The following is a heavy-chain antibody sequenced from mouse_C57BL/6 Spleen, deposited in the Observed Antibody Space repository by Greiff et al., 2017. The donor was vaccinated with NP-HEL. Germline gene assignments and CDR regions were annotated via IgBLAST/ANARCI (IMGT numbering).Heavy chain of an antibody. CDR3: ARRHYGSSPYYYAMDY. CDR1: GYTFTSYW. CDR2: IYPGSGST. J-gene: IGHJ4*01. D-gene: IGHD1-1*01. Sequence: QVQLKQPGAELVKPGASVKMSCKASGYTFTSYWITWVKQRPGQGLEWIGDIYPGSGSTNYNEKFKSKATLTVDTSSSTAYMQLSSLTSEDSAVYYCARRHYGSSPYYYAMDYWGQGTSVTVSS. V-gene: IGHV1-55*01.